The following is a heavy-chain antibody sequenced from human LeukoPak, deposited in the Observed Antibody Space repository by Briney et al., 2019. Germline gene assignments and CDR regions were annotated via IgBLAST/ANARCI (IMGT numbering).Heavy chain of an antibody. CDR1: GFTFSSYW. CDR3: GRDSEWELEPEAFDI. V-gene: IGHV3-7*01. D-gene: IGHD1-26*01. Sequence: GGSLRLSCAASGFTFSSYWMSWVRQAPGKGLEWVANINQDGSAKSYVDSVKGRFTISRDNAKNSLYLQMNSLRAEDTAVYYCGRDSEWELEPEAFDIWGQGTMVTVSS. J-gene: IGHJ3*02. CDR2: INQDGSAK.